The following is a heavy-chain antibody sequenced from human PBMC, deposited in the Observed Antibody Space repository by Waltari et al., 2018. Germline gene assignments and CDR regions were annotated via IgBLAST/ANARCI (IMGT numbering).Heavy chain of an antibody. CDR1: GYSLSELS. CDR2: LDPEDEDT. J-gene: IGHJ6*02. Sequence: QVQLVQSGAEVRKPGASVKVSCKVSGYSLSELSMHWVRQAPGKGLEWVGGLDPEDEDTVYAQKFQGRVTMTEDTSTDTAYMELSSLRSDDTAVYYCTTDIMLRVFSNVWGQGTTVTVSS. D-gene: IGHD3-10*01. V-gene: IGHV1-24*01. CDR3: TTDIMLRVFSNV.